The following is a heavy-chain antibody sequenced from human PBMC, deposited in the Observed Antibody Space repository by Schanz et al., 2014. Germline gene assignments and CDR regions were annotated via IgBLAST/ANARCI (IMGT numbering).Heavy chain of an antibody. V-gene: IGHV3-33*06. CDR3: VKDLQRELLRDDHYYGMDV. D-gene: IGHD1-26*01. Sequence: LVESGGGVVQPGRSLRLSCAASGFTFSSYGMHWVRQVPGKGLEWVAVVCYDGSKKYYADSVKGRFTTSRDNSKNTMYRQMNSLRAEDTVVYYCVKDLQRELLRDDHYYGMDVWGQGTTVTVSS. J-gene: IGHJ6*02. CDR1: GFTFSSYG. CDR2: VCYDGSKK.